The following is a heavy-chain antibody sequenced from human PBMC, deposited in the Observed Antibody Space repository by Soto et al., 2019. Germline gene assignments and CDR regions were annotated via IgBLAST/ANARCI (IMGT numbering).Heavy chain of an antibody. CDR2: INHSGTT. V-gene: IGHV4-34*01. Sequence: QVQLRQWGAGLLKPSETLSLTCAVFGGSFSDYYWTWILQPPGKGLEWIGEINHSGTTSYNPSLKSRLTISVDTSNNQFSLKLSSVTAADTAVYYCARKPIYHFFAGYYSVDYWGQGTLVTVSS. CDR1: GGSFSDYY. J-gene: IGHJ4*02. D-gene: IGHD3-9*01. CDR3: ARKPIYHFFAGYYSVDY.